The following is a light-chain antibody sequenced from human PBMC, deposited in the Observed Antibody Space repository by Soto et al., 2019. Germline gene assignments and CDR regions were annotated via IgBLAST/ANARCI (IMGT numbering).Light chain of an antibody. J-gene: IGLJ1*01. Sequence: QSALTQPRSVSGSPGQSVTISCTGTSSDVGGYNYVSWYQQHPGKAPKLMIYDVNKRPSGVPDRFSGSKSGNTASLTISGLQAEDEADYHCCSYAGSYTYVFGTGTKVTVL. V-gene: IGLV2-11*01. CDR3: CSYAGSYTYV. CDR1: SSDVGGYNY. CDR2: DVN.